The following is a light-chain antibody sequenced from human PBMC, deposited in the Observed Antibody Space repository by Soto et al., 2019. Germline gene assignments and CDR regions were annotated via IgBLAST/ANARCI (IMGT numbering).Light chain of an antibody. J-gene: IGLJ3*02. CDR3: QSSDSSLSAGV. CDR2: GNS. V-gene: IGLV1-40*01. CDR1: SSNIGAGYD. Sequence: QSALTQPPSVSGSPGQWVTISCTGSSSNIGAGYDVHWYQQLPGTAPKLLIYGNSNRPSGVPDRFSGSKSGTSASLAITGLQAEDEAAYYCQSSDSSLSAGVFGGGTKLTVL.